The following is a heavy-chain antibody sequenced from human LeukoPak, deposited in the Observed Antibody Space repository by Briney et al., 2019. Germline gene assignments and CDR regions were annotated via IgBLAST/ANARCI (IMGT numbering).Heavy chain of an antibody. CDR2: ITLDGGYT. J-gene: IGHJ4*02. Sequence: GGSLRFSCAASGFTFDDYAMPWFRQSPGKALNGFSLITLDGGYTYYAESVKGRSTIYRDNRKHPLYLPMNSLRAEDTALYYCAKGGDSSGSLGDYFDYWGQGPLVTVSS. V-gene: IGHV3-43D*03. CDR1: GFTFDDYA. D-gene: IGHD3-22*01. CDR3: AKGGDSSGSLGDYFDY.